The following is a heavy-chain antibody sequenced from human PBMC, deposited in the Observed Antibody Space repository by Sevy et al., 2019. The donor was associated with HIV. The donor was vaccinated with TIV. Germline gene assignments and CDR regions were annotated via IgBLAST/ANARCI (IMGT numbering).Heavy chain of an antibody. Sequence: GGSLRLSCAASGFTFSCYEMNWVRQAPGKGLEWVSNIISSGSSKYYADSVKGRFTISRDNAKNSLFLQMNSLRAEDTAVYYCARGPHHYYDSSAFFDYWGQGTLVTVSS. D-gene: IGHD3-22*01. CDR1: GFTFSCYE. V-gene: IGHV3-48*03. J-gene: IGHJ4*02. CDR3: ARGPHHYYDSSAFFDY. CDR2: IISSGSSK.